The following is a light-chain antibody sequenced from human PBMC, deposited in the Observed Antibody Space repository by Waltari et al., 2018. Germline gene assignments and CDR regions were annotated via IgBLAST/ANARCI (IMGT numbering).Light chain of an antibody. V-gene: IGKV3-20*01. J-gene: IGKJ4*01. CDR3: QQYDGEVVT. Sequence: RASKSVTSISLTWYQRKLGQAPRLRSYGTASRATGIPDRFSGSGSGTDFTLTISRLEPEDFAVYYCQQYDGEVVTFGGGTKVEI. CDR2: GTA. CDR1: KSVTSIS.